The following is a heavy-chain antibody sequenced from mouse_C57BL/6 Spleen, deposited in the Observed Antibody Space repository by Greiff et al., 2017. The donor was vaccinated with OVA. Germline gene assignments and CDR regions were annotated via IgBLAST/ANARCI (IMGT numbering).Heavy chain of an antibody. CDR2: INPSSGYT. J-gene: IGHJ4*01. CDR3: ARGGGSEAMDY. Sequence: QVQLQQSGAELARPGASVKMSCKASGYTFTSYTMHWVKQRPGQGLEWIGYINPSSGYTKYNQKFKDKATLTADKASSTAYMQLSSLTSEDSAVYYCARGGGSEAMDYWGQGTSVTVSS. V-gene: IGHV1-4*01. CDR1: GYTFTSYT. D-gene: IGHD3-1*01.